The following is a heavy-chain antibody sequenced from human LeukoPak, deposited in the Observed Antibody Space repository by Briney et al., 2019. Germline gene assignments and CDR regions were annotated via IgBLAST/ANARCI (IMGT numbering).Heavy chain of an antibody. Sequence: SVKVSCKASGGTFSSYAISLVRQAPGQGLEWMGGIIPIFGTANYAQKFQGRVTITTDESTSTAYMELSSLRSEDTAVYYCARVAFRGPRYCSSTSCYLAFDYWGQGTLVTVSS. CDR1: GGTFSSYA. CDR2: IIPIFGTA. CDR3: ARVAFRGPRYCSSTSCYLAFDY. V-gene: IGHV1-69*05. J-gene: IGHJ4*02. D-gene: IGHD2-2*01.